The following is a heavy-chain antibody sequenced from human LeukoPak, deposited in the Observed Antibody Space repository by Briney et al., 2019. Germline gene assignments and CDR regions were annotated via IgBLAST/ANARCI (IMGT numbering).Heavy chain of an antibody. CDR2: INHSGST. V-gene: IGHV4-34*01. J-gene: IGHJ5*02. CDR3: ARGRSGYTS. Sequence: SETLSLTCAVYGGSFSGYYWSWIRQPPGKGLEWIGKINHSGSTNYNPSLKSRVTISVDTSKNQFSLKLSSVTAANTTVYYCARGRSGYTSWGQGTLVTVSS. D-gene: IGHD3-3*01. CDR1: GGSFSGYY.